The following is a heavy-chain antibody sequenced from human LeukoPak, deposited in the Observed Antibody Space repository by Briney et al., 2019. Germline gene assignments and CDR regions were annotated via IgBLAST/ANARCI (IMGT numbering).Heavy chain of an antibody. V-gene: IGHV4-59*01. CDR3: ARDQRRDYGDYFDN. J-gene: IGHJ4*02. CDR1: GNSIRTYF. D-gene: IGHD3-16*01. Sequence: SEPLSLPCTVPGNSIRTYFWSWIPQSPGKALEWIGYTHYSGSTSYNPSLTSRVTISLDTSKNQFYLKLSSVTASDTAFYYCARDQRRDYGDYFDNWGQGTQVTVSS. CDR2: THYSGST.